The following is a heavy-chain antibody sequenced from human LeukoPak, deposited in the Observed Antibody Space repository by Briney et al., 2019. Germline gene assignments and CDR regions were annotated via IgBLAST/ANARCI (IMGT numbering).Heavy chain of an antibody. CDR3: AKDHTSYYDSSEGPADY. CDR1: GFTFSSYL. Sequence: GGSLRLSCAASGFTFSSYLMTWVRQAPGKGLEWVANIKQDGSDKYYVDSVKGRFTISRDNARKSVYLQMNSLRAEDTAVYYCAKDHTSYYDSSEGPADYWGQGTLVTVSS. V-gene: IGHV3-7*01. CDR2: IKQDGSDK. J-gene: IGHJ4*02. D-gene: IGHD3-22*01.